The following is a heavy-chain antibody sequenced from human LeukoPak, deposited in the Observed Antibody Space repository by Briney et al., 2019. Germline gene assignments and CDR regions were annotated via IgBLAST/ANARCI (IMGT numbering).Heavy chain of an antibody. J-gene: IGHJ6*03. D-gene: IGHD5-18*01. CDR3: AREGYGYAGGYMDV. CDR2: MNPNSGNT. CDR1: GYTFTGYC. V-gene: IGHV1-8*03. Sequence: ASVKVSCKASGYTFTGYCMHWVRQAPGQGLEWMGWMNPNSGNTGYAQKFQGRVTITRNTSISTAYMELSSLRSEDTAVYYCAREGYGYAGGYMDVWGKGTTVTVSS.